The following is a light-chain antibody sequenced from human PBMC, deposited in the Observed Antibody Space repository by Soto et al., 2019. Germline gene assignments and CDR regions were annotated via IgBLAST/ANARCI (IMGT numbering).Light chain of an antibody. J-gene: IGLJ1*01. CDR2: DVS. CDR3: TSYTSDSTYV. CDR1: STDVGRYNY. Sequence: QSVLTQPASVSGSPGQSITISCTGTSTDVGRYNYVSWYQQHPGKAPKLMVYDVSNRPSWVSNRFSGSKSGITASLTISGLQAEYDADYYCTSYTSDSTYVFGTGNKVTVL. V-gene: IGLV2-14*01.